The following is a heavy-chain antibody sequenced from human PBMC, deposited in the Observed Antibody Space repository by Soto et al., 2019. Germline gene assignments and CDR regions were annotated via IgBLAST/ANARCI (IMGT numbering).Heavy chain of an antibody. V-gene: IGHV3-21*01. CDR2: ISSSSSYI. Sequence: GGSLRLSCAASGFTFSSYSMNWVRQAPGKGLEWVSSISSSSSYIYYADSVKGRFTISRDNAKDSLYLQMNSLRAEDTAVYYCARDDPYSSPERWFDPWGQGTLVTVSS. D-gene: IGHD6-13*01. J-gene: IGHJ5*02. CDR1: GFTFSSYS. CDR3: ARDDPYSSPERWFDP.